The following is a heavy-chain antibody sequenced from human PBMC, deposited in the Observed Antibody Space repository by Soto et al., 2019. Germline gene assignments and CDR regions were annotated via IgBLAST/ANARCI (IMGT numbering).Heavy chain of an antibody. CDR1: GFTFGRHG. CDR2: IGSDGRRD. V-gene: IGHV3-33*01. Sequence: QVPLVESGGGVVQPGGSLRLSCAASGFTFGRHGMHWVRQAPGKGLEWVAVIGSDGRRDSYADSVKDRFTISRDNGQNTLYLQTNSLRAEDTPVYYCARTDDYGDNGIDYWGNGPLVTVPS. D-gene: IGHD4-17*01. J-gene: IGHJ4*01. CDR3: ARTDDYGDNGIDY.